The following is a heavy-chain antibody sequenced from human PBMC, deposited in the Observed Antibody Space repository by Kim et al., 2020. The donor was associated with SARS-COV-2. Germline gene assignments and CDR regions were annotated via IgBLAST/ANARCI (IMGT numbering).Heavy chain of an antibody. Sequence: GGSLRLSCVASGFTFTSRAMSWVRQAPGKRPEWVASINNGGNSYYADSVKGRFTISRDITKDTLYLQMNSLGAKDTALYYCAKDHPSSGWPAFDSWGQGTLVTVSS. D-gene: IGHD6-19*01. CDR2: INNGGNS. J-gene: IGHJ4*02. CDR3: AKDHPSSGWPAFDS. CDR1: GFTFTSRA. V-gene: IGHV3-23*01.